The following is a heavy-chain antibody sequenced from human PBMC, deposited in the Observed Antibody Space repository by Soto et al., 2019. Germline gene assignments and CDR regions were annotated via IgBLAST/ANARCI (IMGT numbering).Heavy chain of an antibody. CDR1: GYTFTSYA. CDR2: INAGNGNT. CDR3: ARDVQEYSSSYYYYYYMDV. Sequence: GASVTVSWKAAGYTFTSYAMHWVRQAPGQRLEWMGWINAGNGNTKYSQKFQGRVTITRDTSASTAYMELSSLRSEDTAVYYCARDVQEYSSSYYYYYYMDVWGKGTTVTVSS. D-gene: IGHD6-6*01. V-gene: IGHV1-3*01. J-gene: IGHJ6*03.